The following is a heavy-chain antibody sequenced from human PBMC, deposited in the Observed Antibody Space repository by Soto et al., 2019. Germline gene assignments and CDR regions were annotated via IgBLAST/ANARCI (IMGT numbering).Heavy chain of an antibody. V-gene: IGHV3-13*04. D-gene: IGHD3-10*01. Sequence: EVQLVESGGGLVQPGGSLRLSCATSGFTFSNFNMHWVRQPTGKGLEWVSGIGHAGDTYYPDSVKGRFTVSREDAKNSLYLQMNNLRAGDTAVYYCVRDGEGGFDSWGQGTLVTVSS. CDR3: VRDGEGGFDS. CDR2: IGHAGDT. CDR1: GFTFSNFN. J-gene: IGHJ4*02.